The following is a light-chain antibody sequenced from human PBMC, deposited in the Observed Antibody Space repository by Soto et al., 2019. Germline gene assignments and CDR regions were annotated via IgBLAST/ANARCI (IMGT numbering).Light chain of an antibody. CDR3: SSYTSTTTQVV. CDR2: DVS. CDR1: SSDVGGYNY. J-gene: IGLJ2*01. V-gene: IGLV2-14*01. Sequence: QSALTQPASVSGSPGQSITISCTGTSSDVGGYNYVSWYQQDPGKAPKLMIYDVSNRPSGVSNRFSGSKSGNTASLTISGLQAEDEADYYCSSYTSTTTQVVFGGGTKVTVL.